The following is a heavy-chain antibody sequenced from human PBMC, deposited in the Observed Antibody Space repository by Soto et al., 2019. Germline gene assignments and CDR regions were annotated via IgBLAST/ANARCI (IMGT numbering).Heavy chain of an antibody. D-gene: IGHD3-10*01. CDR1: GGSFNSYY. J-gene: IGHJ6*02. V-gene: IGHV4-59*01. CDR2: IYYSGST. CDR3: ARDRVYYGMDV. Sequence: SETLSLTCTVSGGSFNSYYWSWIRQPPGKGLEWIGYIYYSGSTYYNPSLKSRVTISVDTSKNQFSLKLTSVTAADTALYYCARDRVYYGMDVWGQGTTVTVSS.